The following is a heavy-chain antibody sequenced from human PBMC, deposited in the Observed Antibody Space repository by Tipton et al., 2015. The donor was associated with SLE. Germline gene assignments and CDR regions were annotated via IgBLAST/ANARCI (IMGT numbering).Heavy chain of an antibody. J-gene: IGHJ5*02. D-gene: IGHD3-22*01. CDR2: ISAYNGNT. V-gene: IGHV1-18*01. CDR1: SYTFTSYG. CDR3: AESYDYDSSGYYSP. Sequence: QLVQSGAEVKKPGASVKVSCKASSYTFTSYGISWVRQAPGQGLEWMGWISAYNGNTNYAQKIQGRVTMTTDTSTSTAYMELRSLRSDDTAVYYCAESYDYDSSGYYSPWGQGTLVTVSS.